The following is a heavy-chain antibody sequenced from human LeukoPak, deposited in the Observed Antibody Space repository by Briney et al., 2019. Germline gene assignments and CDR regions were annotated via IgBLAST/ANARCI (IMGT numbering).Heavy chain of an antibody. Sequence: SETLSLTCAVYGGSFSNYYWSWIRQPPGKGLEWIGEINDSGTINYNPSLMSRVTLSVDKSQNQFSLKLSSVTAADTAVYYCARRWNYGRNYYIDVWGKGATVSVSS. CDR1: GGSFSNYY. CDR2: INDSGTI. CDR3: ARRWNYGRNYYIDV. V-gene: IGHV4-34*01. D-gene: IGHD1-7*01. J-gene: IGHJ6*03.